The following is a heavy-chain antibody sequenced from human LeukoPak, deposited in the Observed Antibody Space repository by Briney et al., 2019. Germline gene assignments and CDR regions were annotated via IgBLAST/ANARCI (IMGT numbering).Heavy chain of an antibody. CDR1: GFTFSRYW. D-gene: IGHD2-2*01. CDR2: IKQDGSDK. J-gene: IGHJ4*02. Sequence: PGGSLRLSCAASGFTFSRYWMSWVRQAPGKGLEWVAPIKQDGSDKYYVDSVKGRFTISRDNAKNSLYLQMNSLRAEDTAVYYCARVLVVLVPAAMDYWGQGTLVTVSS. CDR3: ARVLVVLVPAAMDY. V-gene: IGHV3-7*01.